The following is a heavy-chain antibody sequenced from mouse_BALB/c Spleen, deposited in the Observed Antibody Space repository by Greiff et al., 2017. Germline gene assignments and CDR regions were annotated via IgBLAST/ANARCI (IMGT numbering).Heavy chain of an antibody. CDR1: GFTFSSFG. V-gene: IGHV5-17*02. D-gene: IGHD3-3*01. Sequence: DVKLVESGGGLVQPGGSRKLSCAASGFTFSSFGMHWVRQAPEKGLEWVAYISSGSSTIYYADTVKGRFTISRDNPKNTLFLQMTSLRSEDTAMYYCARGGTGDYWGQGTTLTVSS. CDR3: ARGGTGDY. CDR2: ISSGSSTI. J-gene: IGHJ2*01.